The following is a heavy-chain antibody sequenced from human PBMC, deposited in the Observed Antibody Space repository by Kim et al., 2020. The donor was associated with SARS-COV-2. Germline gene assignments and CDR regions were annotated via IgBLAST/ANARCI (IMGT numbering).Heavy chain of an antibody. J-gene: IGHJ6*02. CDR1: GFTFSDYY. CDR3: ARDGLYTPPLYYYYGMDV. V-gene: IGHV3-11*01. CDR2: ISSSGSTI. D-gene: IGHD2-15*01. Sequence: GGSLRLSCAASGFTFSDYYMSWIRQAPGKGLEWVSYISSSGSTIYYADSVKGRFTISRDNAKNSLYLQLNSLRAEDTAVYYCARDGLYTPPLYYYYGMDVWGQGTTVTVSS.